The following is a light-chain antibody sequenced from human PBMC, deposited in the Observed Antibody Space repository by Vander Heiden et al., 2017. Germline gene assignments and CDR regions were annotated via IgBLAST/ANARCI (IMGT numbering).Light chain of an antibody. CDR1: SNDVGGYNY. CDR3: SSDTSSSTRV. J-gene: IGLJ3*02. V-gene: IGLV2-14*01. CDR2: DVS. Sequence: QSALPQPASLSGSPGQSITTSCPGTSNDVGGYNYVSWYQQHPGNAPKLMIYDVSNRPSGGTNRCSGSKSATTASLTSAGLQAEDEDDYYCSSDTSSSTRVFGGGTKLTVL.